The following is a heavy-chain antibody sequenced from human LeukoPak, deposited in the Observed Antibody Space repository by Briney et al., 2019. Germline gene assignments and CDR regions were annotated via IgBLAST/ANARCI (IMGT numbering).Heavy chain of an antibody. D-gene: IGHD7-27*01. V-gene: IGHV3-23*01. Sequence: GGSLRLSCAASGFTFNNYAMDWVRQAPGKGLEWVSLISRSGATTYYADAVKGRFTISRDNSRNTLYLQMTSLRAEDTAVYYCARDPGDRWFFDLWGRGTLVTVSS. CDR1: GFTFNNYA. CDR2: ISRSGATT. CDR3: ARDPGDRWFFDL. J-gene: IGHJ2*01.